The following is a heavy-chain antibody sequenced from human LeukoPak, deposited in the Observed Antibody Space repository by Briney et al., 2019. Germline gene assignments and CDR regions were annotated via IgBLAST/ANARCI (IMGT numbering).Heavy chain of an antibody. J-gene: IGHJ4*02. CDR1: GYSFTSYW. D-gene: IGHD3-9*01. V-gene: IGHV5-51*01. Sequence: HGESLKISCKGSGYSFTSYWIGWVRQMPGKGLEWMGIIYPGDSDTRYSPSFQGQVTISADKSISTAYLQWSSLKASDTAMYYCARGDYDILTGYSYYFDYWGQGTLVTVSS. CDR3: ARGDYDILTGYSYYFDY. CDR2: IYPGDSDT.